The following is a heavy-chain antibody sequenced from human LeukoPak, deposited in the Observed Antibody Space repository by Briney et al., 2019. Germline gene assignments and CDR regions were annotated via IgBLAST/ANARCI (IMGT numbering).Heavy chain of an antibody. Sequence: GESLQISCQGSGYSFTSHWIGWVRQMPGKGLEWMGIIYPGDSDTRYSPSFQGQVTISADKSISTAYLQWSSLKASDTAMYYCARLFSRKYWFDPWGQGTLVTVSS. CDR2: IYPGDSDT. CDR1: GYSFTSHW. D-gene: IGHD2-2*01. V-gene: IGHV5-51*01. CDR3: ARLFSRKYWFDP. J-gene: IGHJ5*02.